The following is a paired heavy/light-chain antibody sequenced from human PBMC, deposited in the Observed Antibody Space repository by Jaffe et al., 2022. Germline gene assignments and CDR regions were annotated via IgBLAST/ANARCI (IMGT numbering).Heavy chain of an antibody. CDR2: ISAYNGNT. D-gene: IGHD5-12*01. J-gene: IGHJ5*02. Sequence: QVQLVQSGAEVKKPGASVKVSCKASGYTFTSYGISWVRQAPGQGLEWMGWISAYNGNTNYAQKLQGRVTMTTDTSTSTAYMELRSLRSDDTAVYYCARVFRIDSGYDYWFDPWGQGTLVTVSS. V-gene: IGHV1-18*01. CDR1: GYTFTSYG. CDR3: ARVFRIDSGYDYWFDP.
Light chain of an antibody. CDR2: AAS. CDR1: QSISSY. Sequence: DIQMTQSPSSLSASVGDRVTITCRASQSISSYLNWYQQKPGKAPKLLIYAASSLQSGVPSRFSGSGSGTDFTLTISSLQPEDFATYYCQQSYSTLGTFGGGTKVEIK. CDR3: QQSYSTLGT. V-gene: IGKV1-39*01. J-gene: IGKJ4*01.